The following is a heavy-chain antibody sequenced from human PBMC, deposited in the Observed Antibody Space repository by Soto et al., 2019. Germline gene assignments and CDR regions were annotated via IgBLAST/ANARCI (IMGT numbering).Heavy chain of an antibody. CDR2: IYYSGST. Sequence: QLQLQESGTGLVKPSETLSLTCTVSGGSISSSSYYWGWIRQPPGKGLEWIGKIYYSGSTSYNPSLKSRATISVDTSKNQFSLTLSSVTAADTAVYYCARRAGCSYYYYMDVWGKGTTVTVSS. V-gene: IGHV4-39*01. D-gene: IGHD3-10*01. J-gene: IGHJ6*03. CDR1: GGSISSSSYY. CDR3: ARRAGCSYYYYMDV.